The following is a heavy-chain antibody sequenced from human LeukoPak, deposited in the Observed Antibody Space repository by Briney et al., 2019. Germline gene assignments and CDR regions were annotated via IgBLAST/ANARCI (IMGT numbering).Heavy chain of an antibody. CDR1: GGSISSSSYY. CDR2: MYYSGST. V-gene: IGHV4-39*01. J-gene: IGHJ5*02. Sequence: SETLSLTCTVSGGSISSSSYYGAWIRQPPGKGLEWIGNMYYSGSTYYNPSLRSRVTISIDTSKNQFSLKLSSVTAADTAVYYCVRQGGSPDWFDPWGQGTLVTVSS. D-gene: IGHD1-26*01. CDR3: VRQGGSPDWFDP.